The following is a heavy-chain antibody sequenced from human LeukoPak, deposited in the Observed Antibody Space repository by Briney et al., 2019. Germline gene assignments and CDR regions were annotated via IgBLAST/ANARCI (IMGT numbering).Heavy chain of an antibody. D-gene: IGHD4-17*01. CDR1: GFTFSSYW. CDR3: AREATTVTTYYYYYYGMDV. CDR2: IKQDGSEK. Sequence: GGSLRLSCAASGFTFSSYWMSWVRQAPGKGLEWVANIKQDGSEKYYVDSVKGRFTISRDNAKNSLYLQMNSLRAEDTAVYYCAREATTVTTYYYYYYGMDVWGQGTTVTVSS. J-gene: IGHJ6*02. V-gene: IGHV3-7*01.